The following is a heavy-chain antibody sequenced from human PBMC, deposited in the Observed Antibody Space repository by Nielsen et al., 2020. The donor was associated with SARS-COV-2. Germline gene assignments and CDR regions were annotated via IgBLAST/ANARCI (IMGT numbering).Heavy chain of an antibody. CDR3: ARLTVKRSDYYYYGMDV. Sequence: GESLKISCKGSGYSFTSYWIGWVRQTPGKGLEWMAIIYPGDSDTRYSPSFQGQVTISADKSISTAYLQWSSLKASDTAMYYCARLTVKRSDYYYYGMDVWGQGTTVTASS. J-gene: IGHJ6*02. D-gene: IGHD4-17*01. CDR1: GYSFTSYW. CDR2: IYPGDSDT. V-gene: IGHV5-51*01.